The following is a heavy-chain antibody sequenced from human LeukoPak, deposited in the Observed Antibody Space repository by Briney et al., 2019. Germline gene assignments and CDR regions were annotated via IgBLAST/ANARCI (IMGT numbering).Heavy chain of an antibody. Sequence: KTSETLSLTCTVSGGSISSSSYYWGWIRQPPGKGLEWIGSIYHSGSTYYNPSLKSRVTISVDTSKNQFSLKLSSVTAADTAVYYCARLAYCGGDCYSVGGPVDYWGQGTLVTVSS. CDR1: GGSISSSSYY. CDR3: ARLAYCGGDCYSVGGPVDY. J-gene: IGHJ4*02. CDR2: IYHSGST. D-gene: IGHD2-21*02. V-gene: IGHV4-39*07.